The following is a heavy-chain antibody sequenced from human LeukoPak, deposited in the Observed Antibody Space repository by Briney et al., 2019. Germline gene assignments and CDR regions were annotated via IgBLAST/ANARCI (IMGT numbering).Heavy chain of an antibody. CDR3: ARGSGIAAANDY. D-gene: IGHD6-13*01. Sequence: GGSLRLSCAASGFTFSSYSMNWVRQAPGKGLEWVSYISSSSSYIYYADSVKGRFTISRDKAKNSLYLQMNSLRAEDTAVYYCARGSGIAAANDYWGQGTLFTVSS. CDR1: GFTFSSYS. J-gene: IGHJ4*02. CDR2: ISSSSSYI. V-gene: IGHV3-21*01.